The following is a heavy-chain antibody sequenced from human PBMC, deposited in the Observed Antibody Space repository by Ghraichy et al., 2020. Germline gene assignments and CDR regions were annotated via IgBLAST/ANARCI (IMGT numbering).Heavy chain of an antibody. CDR3: AKSGTTVVTPFDY. J-gene: IGHJ4*02. Sequence: GESLNISCAASGFTFSSYAMSWVRQAPGKGLEWVSAISGSGGSTYYADSVKGRFTISRDNSKNTLYLQMNSLRAEDTAVYYCAKSGTTVVTPFDYWGQGTLVTVSS. D-gene: IGHD4-23*01. V-gene: IGHV3-23*01. CDR2: ISGSGGST. CDR1: GFTFSSYA.